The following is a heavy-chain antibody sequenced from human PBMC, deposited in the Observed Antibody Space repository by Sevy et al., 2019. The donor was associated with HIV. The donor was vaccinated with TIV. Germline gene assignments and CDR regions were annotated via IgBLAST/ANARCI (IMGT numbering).Heavy chain of an antibody. CDR2: ISSSSSYI. V-gene: IGHV3-21*01. CDR1: GFTFSSYS. CDR3: ARSLAAAVNWFDP. J-gene: IGHJ5*02. Sequence: GGSLRLSCAASGFTFSSYSMNWVRQAPGKGLEWVSSISSSSSYIYYADSVKGRFSISRDNADNSVFLQMNRLRVEDTAVYYCARSLAAAVNWFDPWGQGTLVTVSS. D-gene: IGHD6-13*01.